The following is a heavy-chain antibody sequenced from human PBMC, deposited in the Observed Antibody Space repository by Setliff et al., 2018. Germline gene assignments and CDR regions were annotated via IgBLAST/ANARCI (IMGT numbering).Heavy chain of an antibody. Sequence: PGGSLRLSCALSGFIFSEHHIDWVRQSPGKGLEWVGRSRNKNQGYSKVYAASVKGRFTISRDDFKSIAYLQMNSLKTEDTAVYYCTRDTSNYYDSSGYYSGAFDIWGQGTMVTVSS. V-gene: IGHV3-72*01. D-gene: IGHD3-22*01. CDR1: GFIFSEHH. J-gene: IGHJ3*02. CDR2: SRNKNQGYSK. CDR3: TRDTSNYYDSSGYYSGAFDI.